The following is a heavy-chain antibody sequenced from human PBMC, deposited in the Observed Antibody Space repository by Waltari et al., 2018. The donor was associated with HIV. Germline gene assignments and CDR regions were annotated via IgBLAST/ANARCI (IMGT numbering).Heavy chain of an antibody. J-gene: IGHJ4*02. CDR1: GFTFRNYW. Sequence: EVQLVESGGGLVQPGGSLRISCAVSGFTFRNYWMTWVRQAPGKGLECVANIKEDGSEKYYVDSVKGRFTISRDNAKKSLYLQMNSLRVEDTAVYYCARDPEGYTLGGGDFDYWGQGTLVTVSS. CDR3: ARDPEGYTLGGGDFDY. CDR2: IKEDGSEK. V-gene: IGHV3-7*01. D-gene: IGHD5-12*01.